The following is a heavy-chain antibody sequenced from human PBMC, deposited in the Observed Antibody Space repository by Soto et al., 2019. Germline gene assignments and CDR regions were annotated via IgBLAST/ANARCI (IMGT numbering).Heavy chain of an antibody. Sequence: QVQLQESGSGLVKPSQSLSLTCTVSGVSLNTADTWWSWIRQSPGKGLEFIGYYHSGGSTYYDASVKGRVTISADTSNSQFSLKLSSVTVADTGVYFCVRSRQMESGNDYGLDVWGQGTTVTVSS. J-gene: IGHJ6*02. CDR1: GVSLNTADTW. V-gene: IGHV4-30-4*01. CDR3: VRSRQMESGNDYGLDV. D-gene: IGHD1-1*01. CDR2: YHSGGST.